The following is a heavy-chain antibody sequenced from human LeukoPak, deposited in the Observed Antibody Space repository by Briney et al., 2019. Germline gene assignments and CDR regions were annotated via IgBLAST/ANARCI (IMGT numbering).Heavy chain of an antibody. CDR1: GFTFSSHW. D-gene: IGHD3-3*01. V-gene: IGHV3-7*01. CDR2: IKYDGSEK. J-gene: IGHJ4*02. CDR3: ATDRGWRTSGYYLYYFEY. Sequence: GGSLRLSCAASGFTFSSHWMHWVRQAPGKGLEWVASIKYDGSEKYYVDSVRGRFTISRDNTMNSLYLQMSSLRAEDTAAYYCATDRGWRTSGYYLYYFEYWGQGTLVTYSS.